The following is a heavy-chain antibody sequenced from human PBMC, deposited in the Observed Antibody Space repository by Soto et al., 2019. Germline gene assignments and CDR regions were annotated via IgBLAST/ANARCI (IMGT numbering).Heavy chain of an antibody. J-gene: IGHJ5*02. V-gene: IGHV3-48*02. Sequence: GGSLRLSCAASGFTFSSYSMNWVRQAPGKGLEWVSYISSSSSTIYYADSVKGRFTISRDNAKNSLYLQMNSLRDEDTAVYYCARGADIVVVPAAMHESGWFDPWGQGTLVTVSS. D-gene: IGHD2-2*01. CDR1: GFTFSSYS. CDR3: ARGADIVVVPAAMHESGWFDP. CDR2: ISSSSSTI.